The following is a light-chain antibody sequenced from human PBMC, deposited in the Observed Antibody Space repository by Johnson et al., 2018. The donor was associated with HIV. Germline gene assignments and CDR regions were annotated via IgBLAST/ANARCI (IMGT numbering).Light chain of an antibody. Sequence: QSVLTQPPSVSAAPGQTVTISCSGSSSNIGNNYVSWYQQLPGTVPKLLIYDNNKRPSGIPDRFSGSKSGTSATLGITGLQTGDEADYYCGTWDSSLSYVFGTGTKVTVL. J-gene: IGLJ1*01. CDR3: GTWDSSLSYV. V-gene: IGLV1-51*01. CDR2: DNN. CDR1: SSNIGNNY.